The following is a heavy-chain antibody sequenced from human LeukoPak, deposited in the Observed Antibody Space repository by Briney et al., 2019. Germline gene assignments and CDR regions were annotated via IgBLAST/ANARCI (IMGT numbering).Heavy chain of an antibody. CDR2: IYISGST. CDR3: ARCQARLSWFDP. D-gene: IGHD6-19*01. V-gene: IGHV4-4*07. Sequence: PSETLSLTCTVSGGSISGGSISSDYWSWIRQPAGKGLEWIGRIYISGSTNSNPSLKSRVSMSVDTSKNQFSLKLSSVTAADTAVYYCARCQARLSWFDPWGQGTLVPVSS. J-gene: IGHJ5*02. CDR1: GGSISSDY.